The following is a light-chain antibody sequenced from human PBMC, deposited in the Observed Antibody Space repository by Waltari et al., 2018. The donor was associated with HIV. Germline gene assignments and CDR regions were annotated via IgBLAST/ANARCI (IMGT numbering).Light chain of an antibody. Sequence: DIVMTQSPPTLSVSPGERATLSCRASQSVSSNLAWYQQKPGQAPRLLLYGASTRATAIPARFSGSGSGTEFTLTISSLQSEDFAVYYCQQYNNWPLTFGGGTKVEIK. CDR1: QSVSSN. V-gene: IGKV3-15*01. CDR3: QQYNNWPLT. J-gene: IGKJ4*01. CDR2: GAS.